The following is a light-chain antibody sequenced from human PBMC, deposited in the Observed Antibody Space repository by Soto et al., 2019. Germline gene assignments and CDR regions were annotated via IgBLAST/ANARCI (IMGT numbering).Light chain of an antibody. CDR1: QSIGRF. CDR2: VAS. CDR3: QPSFTTPLT. V-gene: IGKV1-39*01. J-gene: IGKJ4*02. Sequence: DTQMTQSPSSLSASVGDRVTITCRASQSIGRFLNWHQQKPGKAPNVLINVASALRSGVPSRFSGSGSGTDFNLTINSLQPEDFATYFCQPSFTTPLTFGGGTKVDSK.